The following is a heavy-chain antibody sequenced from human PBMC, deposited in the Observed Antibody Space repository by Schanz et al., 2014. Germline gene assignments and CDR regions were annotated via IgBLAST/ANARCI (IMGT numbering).Heavy chain of an antibody. D-gene: IGHD5-12*01. J-gene: IGHJ6*02. CDR1: GYTLSAYS. V-gene: IGHV1-46*01. Sequence: QVQLVQSGTQVKKPGASVKVSCKASGYTLSAYSLHWVRQAPGQGLEWMGIVNLSGGSTNNAQKFQGRLTMTRDTSTSTVYMELTSLRSEDTAVYFCARDLTVDTGYVVHYYYYGMDVWGQGTTVTVSS. CDR2: VNLSGGST. CDR3: ARDLTVDTGYVVHYYYYGMDV.